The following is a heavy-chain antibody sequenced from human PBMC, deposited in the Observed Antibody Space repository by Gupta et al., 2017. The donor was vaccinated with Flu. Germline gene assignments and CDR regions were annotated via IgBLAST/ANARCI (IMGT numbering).Heavy chain of an antibody. V-gene: IGHV3-23*01. Sequence: GWVSAISGSGGSTYYADSVKGRFTISRDNSKNTLYLQMNSLRAEDTAVYYCAKRRAAAGMQNFDYWGQGTLVTVPT. CDR3: AKRRAAAGMQNFDY. J-gene: IGHJ4*02. CDR2: ISGSGGST. D-gene: IGHD6-13*01.